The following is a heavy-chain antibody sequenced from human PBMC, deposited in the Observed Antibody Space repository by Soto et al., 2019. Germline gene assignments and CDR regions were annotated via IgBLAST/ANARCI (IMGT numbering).Heavy chain of an antibody. CDR1: GFTFSSYA. CDR2: ISGSGGST. V-gene: IGHV3-23*01. CDR3: PKDQGSRLEWFYDY. Sequence: GGSLRLSCAASGFTFSSYAMSWVRQAPGKGLEWVSAISGSGGSTYYADSVKGRFTISRDNSKNTLYLQMNSLRAEDTAVYYCPKDQGSRLEWFYDYWGQGTLVTVSS. J-gene: IGHJ4*02. D-gene: IGHD3-3*01.